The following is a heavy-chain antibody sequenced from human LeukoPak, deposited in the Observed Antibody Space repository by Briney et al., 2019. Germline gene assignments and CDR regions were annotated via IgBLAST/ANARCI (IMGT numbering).Heavy chain of an antibody. Sequence: GGSLRLSCAASGFTFSDYYMSWIRQAPGKGLEWVSYISSSGSTIYYADSVKGRFTISRDNAKNSLYLQMNSLRAEDTAAYYCARDQDYDFWSGYLPPIHYFDYWGQGTLVTVSS. J-gene: IGHJ4*02. V-gene: IGHV3-11*04. CDR3: ARDQDYDFWSGYLPPIHYFDY. CDR1: GFTFSDYY. CDR2: ISSSGSTI. D-gene: IGHD3-3*01.